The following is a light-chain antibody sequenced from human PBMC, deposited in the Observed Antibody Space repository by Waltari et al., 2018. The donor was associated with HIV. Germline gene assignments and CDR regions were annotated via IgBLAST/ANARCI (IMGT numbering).Light chain of an antibody. CDR1: KLGDKF. V-gene: IGLV3-1*01. CDR2: QDT. J-gene: IGLJ3*02. Sequence: SYELTQPPSLSVSPGQTATIPCSGSKLGDKFVSWYQQKPGQSPFLVIFQDTKRPSGIPERFSGSSSGNTATLTIRGTQAMDEADYYCQALDSNTVVFGGGTKLAVL. CDR3: QALDSNTVV.